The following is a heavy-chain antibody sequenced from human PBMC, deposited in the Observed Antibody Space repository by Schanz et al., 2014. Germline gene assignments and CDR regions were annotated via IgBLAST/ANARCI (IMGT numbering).Heavy chain of an antibody. CDR1: GFTFSSSW. Sequence: EVQLVESGGGLVQPGGSLRLSCAASGFTFSSSWMNWVRQPPGKGLEWVANIKQDGSEAYYVDSVKGRFTISRDNARXXXFLQMNSLRDEXXXXYYCASDRCFTCPDYWFAPWGQGTLVTVSS. D-gene: IGHD3-16*01. J-gene: IGHJ5*02. CDR2: IKQDGSEA. CDR3: ASDRCFTCPDYWFAP. V-gene: IGHV3-7*01.